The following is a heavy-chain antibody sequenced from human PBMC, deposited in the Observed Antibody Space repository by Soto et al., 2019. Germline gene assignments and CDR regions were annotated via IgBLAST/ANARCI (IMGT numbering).Heavy chain of an antibody. J-gene: IGHJ6*04. Sequence: GGSLRLSCAASGFTFSSYSMNWVRQAPGKGLEWVSSISSSSSYIYYADSVKGRFTISRDNAKNSLYLQMNSLRAEDTAGYYLARDFWGRVGWGDIVVEVWGKGTTVTVSS. V-gene: IGHV3-21*01. CDR2: ISSSSSYI. CDR1: GFTFSSYS. CDR3: ARDFWGRVGWGDIVVEV. D-gene: IGHD2-2*01.